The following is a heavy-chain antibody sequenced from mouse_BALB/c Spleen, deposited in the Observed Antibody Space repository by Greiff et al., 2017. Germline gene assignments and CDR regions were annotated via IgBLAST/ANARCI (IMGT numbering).Heavy chain of an antibody. Sequence: QVQLKESGPSLVQPSQSLSITCTVSGFSLTSYGVHWVRQSPGKGLEWLGVIWRGGSTDYNAAFMSRLSITKDNSKSQVFLKMNSLQTDDTAMYYCAKQNYRSYYYAMDYWGQGTSVTVSS. D-gene: IGHD2-14*01. CDR2: IWRGGST. J-gene: IGHJ4*01. CDR3: AKQNYRSYYYAMDY. CDR1: GFSLTSYG. V-gene: IGHV2-5-1*01.